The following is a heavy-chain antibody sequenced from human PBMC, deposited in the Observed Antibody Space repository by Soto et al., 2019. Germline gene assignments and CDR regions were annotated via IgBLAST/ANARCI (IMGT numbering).Heavy chain of an antibody. J-gene: IGHJ4*02. CDR1: GFTFSSYA. D-gene: IGHD2-8*01. Sequence: EVQLLESGGGLVQPGGSLRLSCAASGFTFSSYAMSWVRQAPGKGLEWVSAISGSGGSTYYADSVKGRFTISRDNSKNTLYLQMNSLRAEDTAVYYCAKDPHNCTNVVCSQSGGPFAYWGQGTLVTVSS. CDR3: AKDPHNCTNVVCSQSGGPFAY. CDR2: ISGSGGST. V-gene: IGHV3-23*01.